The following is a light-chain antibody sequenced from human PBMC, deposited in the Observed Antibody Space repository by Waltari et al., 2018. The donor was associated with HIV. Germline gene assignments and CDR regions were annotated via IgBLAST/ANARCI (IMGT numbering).Light chain of an antibody. Sequence: SYELTQPPSVSVSPGQTASITCSGDKLGDKYTCWYQQKPGHSPVLVIYKDSQRPSGIPERCSGSNSGNTATLTISGTQAMDEADYYCQAWDSSTPKVFGGGTKLTVL. CDR1: KLGDKY. V-gene: IGLV3-1*01. CDR2: KDS. CDR3: QAWDSSTPKV. J-gene: IGLJ2*01.